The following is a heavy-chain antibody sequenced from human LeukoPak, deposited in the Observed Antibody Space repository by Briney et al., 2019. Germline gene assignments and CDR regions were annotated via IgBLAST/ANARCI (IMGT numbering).Heavy chain of an antibody. V-gene: IGHV1-69*13. D-gene: IGHD3-22*01. Sequence: ASVKVSCKASGGTFSSYAISWVRQAPGQGLEWMGGIIPIFGTANYAQKFQGRVTITADESTSTAYMELSSLRSEDTAVHYCARDYYDSSGYQGDYFDYWGQGTLVTVSS. J-gene: IGHJ4*02. CDR1: GGTFSSYA. CDR2: IIPIFGTA. CDR3: ARDYYDSSGYQGDYFDY.